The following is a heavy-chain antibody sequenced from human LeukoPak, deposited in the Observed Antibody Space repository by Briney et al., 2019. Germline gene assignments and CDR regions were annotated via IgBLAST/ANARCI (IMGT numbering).Heavy chain of an antibody. V-gene: IGHV3-53*01. CDR2: LYSDGNT. D-gene: IGHD1-14*01. Sequence: SGGSLRLSCAASGFNVITNDMTWVRQAPGKGLEWVSVLYSDGNTKYAGSVQGRFTISRDNSKNTLYLEMNSLSPDDTAVYYCARGVEPLAANTLAYWGQGTLVTVSS. CDR1: GFNVITND. J-gene: IGHJ4*02. CDR3: ARGVEPLAANTLAY.